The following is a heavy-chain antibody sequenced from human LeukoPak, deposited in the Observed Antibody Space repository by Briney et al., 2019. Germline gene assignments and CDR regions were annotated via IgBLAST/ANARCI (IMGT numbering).Heavy chain of an antibody. CDR1: GFTFSSYA. D-gene: IGHD1-26*01. CDR3: ARDWDVGATAGYYFDY. V-gene: IGHV3-30*04. Sequence: GGSLRLSCAASGFTFSSYAMHWVRQAPGKGLEWVAVISYDGSNKYYADSVKGRFTIPRDNSKNTLYLQMNSLRAEDTAVYYRARDWDVGATAGYYFDYWGQGTLVTVSS. J-gene: IGHJ4*02. CDR2: ISYDGSNK.